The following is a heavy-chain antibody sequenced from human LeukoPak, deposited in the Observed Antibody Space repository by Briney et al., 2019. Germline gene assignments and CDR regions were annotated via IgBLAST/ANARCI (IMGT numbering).Heavy chain of an antibody. D-gene: IGHD4-17*01. Sequence: SETLSLTCAVYGGSFSGYYWSWIRQPPGKGLEWIGEINHSGSTNYNPSLKSRVTISVDTSKNQFSLKLSSVTAADTAVYYCARRHFTTTTRGGYYYGMDVWGQGTTVTVSS. J-gene: IGHJ6*02. CDR2: INHSGST. CDR3: ARRHFTTTTRGGYYYGMDV. CDR1: GGSFSGYY. V-gene: IGHV4-34*01.